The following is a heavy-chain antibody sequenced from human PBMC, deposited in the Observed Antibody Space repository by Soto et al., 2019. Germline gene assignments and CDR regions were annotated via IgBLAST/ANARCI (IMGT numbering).Heavy chain of an antibody. CDR2: IYYSGST. Sequence: SETLSLTCTVSGGSISSYYWSWIRQPPGKGLEWIGYIYYSGSTNYNPSLKSRVTISVDTSKNQFSLKLSSVTAADTAVYYCARAEPLGYCSGGSCSSHDAFDIWGQGTMVTVSS. J-gene: IGHJ3*02. CDR1: GGSISSYY. V-gene: IGHV4-59*01. D-gene: IGHD2-15*01. CDR3: ARAEPLGYCSGGSCSSHDAFDI.